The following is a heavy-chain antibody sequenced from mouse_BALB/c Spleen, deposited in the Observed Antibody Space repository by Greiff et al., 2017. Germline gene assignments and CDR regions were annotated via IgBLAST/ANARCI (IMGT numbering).Heavy chain of an antibody. J-gene: IGHJ2*01. D-gene: IGHD1-2*01. V-gene: IGHV2-9*02. Sequence: VMLVESGPGLVAPSQSLSITCTVSGFSLTSYGVHWVRQPPGKGLEWLGVIWAGGSTNYNSALMSRLSISKDNSKSQVFLKMNSLQTDDTAMYYCARVPDYGYSYFDYWGQGTTLTVSS. CDR1: GFSLTSYG. CDR2: IWAGGST. CDR3: ARVPDYGYSYFDY.